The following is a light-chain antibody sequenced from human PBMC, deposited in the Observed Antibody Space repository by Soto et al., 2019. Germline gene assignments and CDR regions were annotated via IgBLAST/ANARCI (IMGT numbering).Light chain of an antibody. V-gene: IGKV3-20*01. CDR2: GAS. CDR3: QQYGTSPTT. Sequence: IVLTQSPGTLSLSPGEGATVSCRASQSVSGSYLAWYQQRPGQAPRLVIYGASRRSTGIPVRFSGSGSGTDFTLSISRLEPEDFAVVYCQQYGTSPTTFGTGTRVDIK. CDR1: QSVSGSY. J-gene: IGKJ3*01.